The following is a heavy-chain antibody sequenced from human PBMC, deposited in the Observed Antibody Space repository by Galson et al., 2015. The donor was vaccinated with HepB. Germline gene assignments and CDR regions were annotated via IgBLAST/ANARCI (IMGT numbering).Heavy chain of an antibody. D-gene: IGHD4-17*01. CDR3: ARDQGDDYVNYYYYHGMDV. J-gene: IGHJ6*02. V-gene: IGHV3-23*01. CDR1: GFTFSNYA. CDR2: LSASGDIT. Sequence: SLRLSCAASGFTFSNYAMSWVRQAPGKGLEWVSGLSASGDITYYADSVKGRFAISRDNSKNTLYLQLNSVRAEDTAVYYCARDQGDDYVNYYYYHGMDVWGQGTTVTVSS.